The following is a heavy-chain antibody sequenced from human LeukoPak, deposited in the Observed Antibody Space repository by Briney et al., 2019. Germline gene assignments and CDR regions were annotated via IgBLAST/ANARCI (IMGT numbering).Heavy chain of an antibody. Sequence: PGGSLRLSCAAYGFTFSSYSMNWVRQAPGKGLEWVSSISSSSSYIYYADSVKGRFTISRDNAKNSLYLQMNSLRAEDTAVYYCARDYDILTGSNYYFDYWGQGTLVTVSS. CDR2: ISSSSSYI. J-gene: IGHJ4*02. CDR3: ARDYDILTGSNYYFDY. D-gene: IGHD3-9*01. V-gene: IGHV3-21*01. CDR1: GFTFSSYS.